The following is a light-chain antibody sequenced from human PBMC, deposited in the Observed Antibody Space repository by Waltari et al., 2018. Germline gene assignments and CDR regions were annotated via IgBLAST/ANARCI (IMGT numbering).Light chain of an antibody. CDR1: QSVGRS. CDR2: NIF. Sequence: EIVLTQSPGTLSLSPGETATLSCRGSQSVGRSLPWYQQKPGQAPRLLIYNIFNRATVIPDRFSCSGSETDFTLTISRLEPEDFVVYYCQHYVRLPATFGQGTKVEIK. CDR3: QHYVRLPAT. V-gene: IGKV3-20*01. J-gene: IGKJ1*01.